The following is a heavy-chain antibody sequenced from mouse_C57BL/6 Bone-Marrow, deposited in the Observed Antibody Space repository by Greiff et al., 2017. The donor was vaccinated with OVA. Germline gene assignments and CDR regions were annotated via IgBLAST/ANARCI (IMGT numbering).Heavy chain of an antibody. J-gene: IGHJ4*01. D-gene: IGHD2-5*01. CDR3: TRGYSNYYAMDY. CDR2: IDPETGGP. CDR1: GYTFTDYE. Sequence: VKLVESGAELVRPGASVTLSCKASGYTFTDYEMHWVKQTPVHGLEWIGAIDPETGGPAYNQKFKGKAILTADKSSSTAYMELLSLTSEDAAVYYCTRGYSNYYAMDYWGQGTSVTVSS. V-gene: IGHV1-15*01.